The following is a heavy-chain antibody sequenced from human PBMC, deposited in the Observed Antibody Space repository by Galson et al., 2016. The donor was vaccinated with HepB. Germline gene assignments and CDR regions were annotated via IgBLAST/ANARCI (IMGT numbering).Heavy chain of an antibody. CDR2: ISWDGGST. D-gene: IGHD4-11*01. Sequence: SLRLSCAVSGFTFDDYSMHWVRQVPGKGLEWLALISWDGGSTYYADSVKGRFTISRDSGKKSLYLQMHSLRTEDTALYYCAKEMHDSGNLLGYDYAMDVWGQGTTVTVSS. CDR1: GFTFDDYS. J-gene: IGHJ6*02. CDR3: AKEMHDSGNLLGYDYAMDV. V-gene: IGHV3-43*01.